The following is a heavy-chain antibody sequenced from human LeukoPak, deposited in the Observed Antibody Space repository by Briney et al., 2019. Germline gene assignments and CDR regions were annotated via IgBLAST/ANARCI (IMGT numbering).Heavy chain of an antibody. Sequence: SSVNVSCKASGGTFSSYAISWVRQAAGQGLEWMGGIIPIFGTANYAQKFQGRVTITADESTSTAYLELSSLRSEDTAVYYCARKRGGDSNWFDPWGQGTLVTVSS. CDR1: GGTFSSYA. V-gene: IGHV1-69*01. CDR2: IIPIFGTA. CDR3: ARKRGGDSNWFDP. D-gene: IGHD2-21*02. J-gene: IGHJ5*02.